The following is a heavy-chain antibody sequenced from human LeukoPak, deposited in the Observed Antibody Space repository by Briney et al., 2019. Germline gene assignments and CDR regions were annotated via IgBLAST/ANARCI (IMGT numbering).Heavy chain of an antibody. CDR2: INHSGST. CDR3: AKPPPDDILTGRFGGSFDP. CDR1: GGSFSGYY. Sequence: PSETLSLTCAVYGGSFSGYYWSWIRQPPGKGLEWIGEINHSGSTNYNPSLKSRVTISVDTSKNQFSLKLSSVTAADTAVYYCAKPPPDDILTGRFGGSFDPWGQGTLVTVSS. D-gene: IGHD3-9*01. V-gene: IGHV4-34*01. J-gene: IGHJ5*02.